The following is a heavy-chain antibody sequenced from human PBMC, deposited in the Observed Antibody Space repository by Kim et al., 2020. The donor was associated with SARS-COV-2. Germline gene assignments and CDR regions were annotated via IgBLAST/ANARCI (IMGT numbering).Heavy chain of an antibody. Sequence: ASVKVSCKVSGYTLTELSTHWVRQAPGKGLEWMGGFDPEDGETIYAQKFQGRVTMTEDTSTDTVYMELSSLRSEDTAVYYCATLDSSGYYKEYYFDYWGQGTLVTVSS. D-gene: IGHD3-22*01. CDR2: FDPEDGET. CDR1: GYTLTELS. CDR3: ATLDSSGYYKEYYFDY. J-gene: IGHJ4*02. V-gene: IGHV1-24*01.